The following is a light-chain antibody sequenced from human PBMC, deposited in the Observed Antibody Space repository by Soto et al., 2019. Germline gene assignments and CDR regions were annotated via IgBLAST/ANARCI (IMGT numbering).Light chain of an antibody. Sequence: QAVGTQPPSVSGAPGQRVTISCTGSSSNIGAGYDVHWYQQLPGTAPKLLIYGNSNRPSGVPDRFSGSKSGTSASLAITGLQAEDEADYYFQSYDSSLSGDVFGTLTKVTVL. J-gene: IGLJ1*01. CDR1: SSNIGAGYD. CDR3: QSYDSSLSGDV. CDR2: GNS. V-gene: IGLV1-40*01.